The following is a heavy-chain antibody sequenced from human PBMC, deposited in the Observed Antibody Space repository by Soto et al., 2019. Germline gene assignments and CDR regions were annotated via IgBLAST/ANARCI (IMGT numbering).Heavy chain of an antibody. J-gene: IGHJ1*01. CDR1: GGSFSGYY. V-gene: IGHV4-34*01. Sequence: SETLSLTCAVYGGSFSGYYWSWIRQPPEKGLEWIGEINHSGSTNYNPSLKSRVTISVDTSKNQFSLNLSSVNAADTAVYYCGTGGRQAYFQHWGQGTMVTVSS. CDR2: INHSGST. CDR3: GTGGRQAYFQH.